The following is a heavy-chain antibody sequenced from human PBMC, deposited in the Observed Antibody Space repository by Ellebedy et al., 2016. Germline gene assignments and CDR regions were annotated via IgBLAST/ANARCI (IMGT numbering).Heavy chain of an antibody. J-gene: IGHJ4*02. CDR3: ARRSYYYDSSGYFFFDY. CDR2: IYYSGST. D-gene: IGHD3-22*01. Sequence: SETLSLTXTVSGGSISSSSYYWGWIRQPPGKGLEWIGSIYYSGSTYYNPSLKSRVTISVDTSKNQFSLKLSSVTAADTAVYYCARRSYYYDSSGYFFFDYWGQGTLVTVSS. V-gene: IGHV4-39*07. CDR1: GGSISSSSYY.